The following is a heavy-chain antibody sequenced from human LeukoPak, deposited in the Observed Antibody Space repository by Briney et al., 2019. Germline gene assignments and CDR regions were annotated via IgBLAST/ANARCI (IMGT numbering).Heavy chain of an antibody. J-gene: IGHJ4*02. V-gene: IGHV3-30-3*01. Sequence: PGGSLRLSCAASGFTFSSYAMHWVRQAPGKGLEWVAVISYDGSNKYYADSVKGRFTISRDNSKDTLYLQMNSLRAEDTAVYYCARGGSGSYRPFDYWGQETLVTVSS. CDR1: GFTFSSYA. CDR2: ISYDGSNK. CDR3: ARGGSGSYRPFDY. D-gene: IGHD3-10*01.